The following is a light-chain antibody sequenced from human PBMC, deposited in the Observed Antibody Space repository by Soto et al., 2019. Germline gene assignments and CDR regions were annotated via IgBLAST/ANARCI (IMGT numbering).Light chain of an antibody. CDR3: QQYNDYST. V-gene: IGKV1-5*01. J-gene: IGKJ2*01. Sequence: GDRVTITCRASQSIGSWLAWYQQKPGEAPKLLIYDASTLESWVPSRFSGSESGTEFTLTITSLQPDDCATYYCQQYNDYSTFGQGTKLEIK. CDR1: QSIGSW. CDR2: DAS.